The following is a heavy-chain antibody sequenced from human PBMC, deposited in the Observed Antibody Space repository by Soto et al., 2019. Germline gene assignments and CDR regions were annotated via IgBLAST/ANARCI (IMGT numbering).Heavy chain of an antibody. CDR3: ARVGRNYDSGVWGGYFDY. J-gene: IGHJ4*02. D-gene: IGHD3-22*01. V-gene: IGHV4-31*03. CDR1: GGSISRGGYY. Sequence: QVQLQESGPGLVKPSQTLSLTCTVSGGSISRGGYYWSWIRQDPGKGLEWIGYLYYSGVTYYNPSHKSRVTSSVDTSKNQFSLKLNSVTAADTAVYYCARVGRNYDSGVWGGYFDYWGQGTLVTVTS. CDR2: LYYSGVT.